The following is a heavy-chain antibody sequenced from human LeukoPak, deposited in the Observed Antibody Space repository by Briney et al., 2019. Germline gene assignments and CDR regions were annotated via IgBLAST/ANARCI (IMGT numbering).Heavy chain of an antibody. Sequence: GGSLRLSCAASGFTFSSYSTNWVRQAPGKGLEWVSSISSSSSYIYYADSVKGRFTISRDNAKNSLYLQMNSLRAEDTAVYYCARLSFLAYYYYGMDVWGQGTTVTVSS. CDR3: ARLSFLAYYYYGMDV. J-gene: IGHJ6*02. CDR2: ISSSSSYI. CDR1: GFTFSSYS. D-gene: IGHD2/OR15-2a*01. V-gene: IGHV3-21*01.